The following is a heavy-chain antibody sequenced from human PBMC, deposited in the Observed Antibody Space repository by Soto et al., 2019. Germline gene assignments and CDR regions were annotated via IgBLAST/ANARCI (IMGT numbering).Heavy chain of an antibody. D-gene: IGHD3-10*01. CDR1: GGSFSGYY. J-gene: IGHJ1*01. CDR2: INHSGNT. Sequence: QVQLQQWGAGLLKPSETLSLTCAVYGGSFSGYYWSWIRQPPGKGLEWIGEINHSGNTNYNPSLKSRGTISVYTSKNQFSLELSSVTAAGTAVYYCARDRAMYYYGSGSYSSVEYFQHWGQGTLVTVSS. V-gene: IGHV4-34*01. CDR3: ARDRAMYYYGSGSYSSVEYFQH.